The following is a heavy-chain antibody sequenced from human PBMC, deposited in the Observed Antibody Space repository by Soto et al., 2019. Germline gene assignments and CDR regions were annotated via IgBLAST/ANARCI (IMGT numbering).Heavy chain of an antibody. Sequence: QVQLQESGPGLVKPSETLSLTCTVSGGSISSYYWSWIRQPPGKGLEWIGYIYYSGSTNYNPSLKSRVTIAVDPSRKQFSLKLSSVTAADTAVYYCARGVRAHFDFWGQGSLVTVSS. CDR2: IYYSGST. V-gene: IGHV4-59*01. CDR3: ARGVRAHFDF. J-gene: IGHJ4*02. CDR1: GGSISSYY.